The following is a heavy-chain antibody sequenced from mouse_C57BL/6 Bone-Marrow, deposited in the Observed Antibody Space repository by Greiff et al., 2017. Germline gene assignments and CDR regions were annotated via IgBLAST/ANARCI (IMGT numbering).Heavy chain of an antibody. CDR3: TRPTMVTTEGNYYAMDY. D-gene: IGHD2-9*01. CDR1: GYTFTDYE. Sequence: QVQLQQSGAELVRPGASVTLSCKASGYTFTDYEMHWVKQTPVHGLEWIGAIDPETGGTAYNPKFKGKAILTADKSSSTAYMELRSLTSEDSAVYYCTRPTMVTTEGNYYAMDYWGQGTSVTVSS. J-gene: IGHJ4*01. V-gene: IGHV1-15*01. CDR2: IDPETGGT.